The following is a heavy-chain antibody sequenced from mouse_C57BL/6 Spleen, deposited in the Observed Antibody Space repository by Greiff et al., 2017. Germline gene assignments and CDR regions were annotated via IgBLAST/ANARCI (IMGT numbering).Heavy chain of an antibody. CDR2: INPGSGGT. V-gene: IGHV1-54*01. CDR3: ARRSGYYGSSYPDY. D-gene: IGHD1-1*01. Sequence: QVQLQQSGAELVRPGTSVKVSCKASGYAFTNYLIEWVKQRPGQGLEWIGVINPGSGGTNYNEKFKGKATLTADKSSSTAYMQLSSLTSEDSAVYFCARRSGYYGSSYPDYWGQGTTLTVSS. J-gene: IGHJ2*01. CDR1: GYAFTNYL.